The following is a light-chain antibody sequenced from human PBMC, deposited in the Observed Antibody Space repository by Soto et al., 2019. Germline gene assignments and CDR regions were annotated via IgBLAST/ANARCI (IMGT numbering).Light chain of an antibody. V-gene: IGKV3-20*01. CDR1: QSVSISY. CDR2: GAS. Sequence: EIVLTQSPGTLSLSPGERATLSCRASQSVSISYLAWYQQKPGQAPRLLIYGASSRATGIPDRISGSGSGTDFTLTISRLEPEDFAVYYCQQYGSSPYTFGQGTMLEIK. J-gene: IGKJ2*01. CDR3: QQYGSSPYT.